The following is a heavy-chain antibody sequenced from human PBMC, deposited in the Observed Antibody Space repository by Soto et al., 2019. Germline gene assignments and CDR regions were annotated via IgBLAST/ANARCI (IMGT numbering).Heavy chain of an antibody. CDR1: GGSISSGDYY. Sequence: PSETLSLTCTVSGGSISSGDYYWSWIRKPPGKGLEWIGYIYYSGSTYYNPSLKSRVTISVDTSKNQFSLKLSFVTAADTAVYYCARFYYYDSSGQVPYYFDYWGQGTLVTAPQ. V-gene: IGHV4-30-4*01. D-gene: IGHD3-22*01. J-gene: IGHJ4*02. CDR2: IYYSGST. CDR3: ARFYYYDSSGQVPYYFDY.